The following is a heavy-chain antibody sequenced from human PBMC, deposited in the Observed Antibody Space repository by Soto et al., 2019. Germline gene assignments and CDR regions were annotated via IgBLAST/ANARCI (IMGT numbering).Heavy chain of an antibody. V-gene: IGHV4-31*03. Sequence: SETLSLTCIVSGGSLSVGGYYWTWIRQLPGRGLEWIGNIGYSGSTSYNPSLKSRLTISVDTSKNQFSLILTSVTAADTAFYYCARDRPGKNSGRSRDFDYWGPGTMVTVSS. D-gene: IGHD5-12*01. CDR2: IGYSGST. CDR3: ARDRPGKNSGRSRDFDY. CDR1: GGSLSVGGYY. J-gene: IGHJ4*02.